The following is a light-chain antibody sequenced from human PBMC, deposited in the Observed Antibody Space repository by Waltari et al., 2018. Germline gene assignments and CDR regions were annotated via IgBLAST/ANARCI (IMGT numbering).Light chain of an antibody. CDR2: APS. CDR1: QSVNKY. CDR3: QNHERLPAT. J-gene: IGKJ1*01. V-gene: IGKV3-20*01. Sequence: EVVLTQSPGTLSLSPGERATLSCRASQSVNKYLAWYQQKPGQAPRLLISAPSTRATGIPDRFGGSGFGTDFSLTISRLEPEDFAVYFCQNHERLPATFGQGTKVEIK.